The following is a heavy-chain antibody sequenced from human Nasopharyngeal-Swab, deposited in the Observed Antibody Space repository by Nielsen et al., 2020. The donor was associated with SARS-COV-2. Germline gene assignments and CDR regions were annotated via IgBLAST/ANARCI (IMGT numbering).Heavy chain of an antibody. CDR2: IYYSGST. D-gene: IGHD1-7*01. Sequence: SETLSPTCTVSGGSVSSGSYYWSWIRQPPGKGLEWIGYIYYSGSTNYNPSLKSRVTISVDTSKNQFSLKLSSVTAADTAVYYCARGMGTGTTFDYWGQGTLVTVSS. CDR3: ARGMGTGTTFDY. CDR1: GGSVSSGSYY. J-gene: IGHJ4*02. V-gene: IGHV4-61*01.